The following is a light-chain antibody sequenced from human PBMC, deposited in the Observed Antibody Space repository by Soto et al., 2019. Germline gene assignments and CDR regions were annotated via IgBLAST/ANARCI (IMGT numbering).Light chain of an antibody. V-gene: IGKV3-15*01. CDR2: GAF. CDR3: QQYNDWPLT. CDR1: QSVSSN. J-gene: IGKJ1*01. Sequence: EILVTHSPLTLSVSPPDRRTLXSRASQSVSSNLAWYQQKPGQAPSLLIYGAFTRATGIPARFSGTGSGTEFTLTISSLQSEDFAIYYCQQYNDWPLTFGQGTKVDIK.